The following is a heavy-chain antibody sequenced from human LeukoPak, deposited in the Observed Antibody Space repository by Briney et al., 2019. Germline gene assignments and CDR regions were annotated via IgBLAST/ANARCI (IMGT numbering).Heavy chain of an antibody. J-gene: IGHJ4*02. Sequence: GGSLRLSCAASGFTFRNYAMHWVRQTPDKGLEGVAVISYDGVHKNYADSVKGRFTISREDPKNTLYLQMNSLRTEDTGLYYCARDEFDGYNLGPSIYWGQGTLVTVSS. CDR3: ARDEFDGYNLGPSIY. CDR2: ISYDGVHK. D-gene: IGHD5-24*01. CDR1: GFTFRNYA. V-gene: IGHV3-30*04.